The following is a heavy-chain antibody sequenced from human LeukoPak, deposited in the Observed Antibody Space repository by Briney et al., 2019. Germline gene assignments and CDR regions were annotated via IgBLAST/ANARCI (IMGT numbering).Heavy chain of an antibody. J-gene: IGHJ4*02. CDR3: AKWDVRGAGDY. D-gene: IGHD1-26*01. CDR1: GFTFSSYG. Sequence: PGGSLRLSCAAPGFTFSSYGMHWVRQAPGKGLEWVAFIQYDGSDKYYADSVKGRFTISRDNSKNTLYLQMNSLRAEDTAVYYCAKWDVRGAGDYWGQGTLVTVSS. CDR2: IQYDGSDK. V-gene: IGHV3-30*02.